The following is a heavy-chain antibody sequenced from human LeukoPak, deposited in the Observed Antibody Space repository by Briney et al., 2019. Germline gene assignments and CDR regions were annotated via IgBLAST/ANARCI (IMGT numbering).Heavy chain of an antibody. CDR3: ARYESLYCSSTSCSRYFQH. Sequence: RASVKVSCKASGYTFTGYYMYWVRQAPGQGLEWMGWINPNSGGTNYAQKFQGRVTMTRDTSISTAYMELSRLRSDDTAVYYCARYESLYCSSTSCSRYFQHWGQGTLVTVSS. CDR2: INPNSGGT. CDR1: GYTFTGYY. D-gene: IGHD2-2*01. J-gene: IGHJ1*01. V-gene: IGHV1-2*02.